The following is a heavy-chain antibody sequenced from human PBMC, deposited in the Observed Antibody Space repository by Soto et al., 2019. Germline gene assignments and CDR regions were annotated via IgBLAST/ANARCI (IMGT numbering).Heavy chain of an antibody. CDR2: MYFTGGT. D-gene: IGHD2-21*02. V-gene: IGHV4-39*01. Sequence: SETLSLTCTVSGGSISTSFYFWGWIRRPPGKGLEWIGGMYFTGGTYYNPSLKRRVTISVDTSKNQFSLKLSSVTAADTAVYYCARHEGYCGGGCLALYFQQWRQGSLVT. J-gene: IGHJ1*01. CDR3: ARHEGYCGGGCLALYFQQ. CDR1: GGSISTSFYF.